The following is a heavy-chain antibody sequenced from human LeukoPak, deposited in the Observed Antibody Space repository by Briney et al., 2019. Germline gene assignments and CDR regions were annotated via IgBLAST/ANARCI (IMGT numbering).Heavy chain of an antibody. D-gene: IGHD4-11*01. V-gene: IGHV4-59*08. CDR2: IYYSGST. CDR3: ARQSGHYCNNYYYYTDF. J-gene: IGHJ6*03. CDR1: GGSISSYY. Sequence: SETLSLTCTVSGGSISSYYCGWIRQPPGKGLEWIGYIYYSGSTNYNPSLKSRVTISVDTSKNQFSLKLSSVTAADTAVYYCARQSGHYCNNYYYYTDFCGKATTVTVSS.